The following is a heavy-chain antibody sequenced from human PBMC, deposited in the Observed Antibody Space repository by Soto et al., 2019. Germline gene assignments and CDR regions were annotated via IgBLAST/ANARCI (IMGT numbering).Heavy chain of an antibody. Sequence: TETLCLTCTVSGASISGFYWSWLRKSAGKGLEWIGRIYATGTTDYNPSLKSRVMMSVDTSTKQFSLKLRSVTAAATAVYYCVRDGTTNLRNWFDPWGQG. V-gene: IGHV4-4*07. CDR2: IYATGTT. CDR1: GASISGFY. CDR3: VRDGTTNLRNWFDP. D-gene: IGHD1-1*01. J-gene: IGHJ5*02.